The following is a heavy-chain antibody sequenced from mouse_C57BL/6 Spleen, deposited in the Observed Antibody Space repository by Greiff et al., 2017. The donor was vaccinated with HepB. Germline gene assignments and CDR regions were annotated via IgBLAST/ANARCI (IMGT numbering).Heavy chain of an antibody. CDR2: IHPNSGST. D-gene: IGHD1-1*01. J-gene: IGHJ2*01. CDR3: ARSVVEDY. V-gene: IGHV1-64*01. CDR1: GYTFTSYW. Sequence: QVQLQQPGAELVKPGASVKLSCTASGYTFTSYWLHWVKQRPGQGLEWIGMIHPNSGSTNYNEKFKSKATLTVDKSASTAYMQLSSLTSEDSAVYYCARSVVEDYWGQGTTRTVSS.